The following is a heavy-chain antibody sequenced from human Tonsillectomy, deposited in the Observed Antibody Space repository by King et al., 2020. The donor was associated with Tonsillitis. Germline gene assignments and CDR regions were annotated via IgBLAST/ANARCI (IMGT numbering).Heavy chain of an antibody. V-gene: IGHV3-30*18. CDR3: AKDKADTAMVTDYYYYGMDV. CDR2: KSHDGSNK. Sequence: VQLVESGGGVVQPGRSLRLSCVASGFTFSTYGMHWVRQAPGKGLEWVAVKSHDGSNKYYADSVKGRFTISRDNSKNTMYLQMNSLRAEDTAVYYCAKDKADTAMVTDYYYYGMDVWGQGTTVSVS. D-gene: IGHD5-18*01. J-gene: IGHJ6*02. CDR1: GFTFSTYG.